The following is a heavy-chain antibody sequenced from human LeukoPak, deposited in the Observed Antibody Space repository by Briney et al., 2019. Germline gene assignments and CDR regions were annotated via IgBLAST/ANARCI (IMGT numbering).Heavy chain of an antibody. CDR3: ARQLSFGRVLLWFGESSGPNWFDP. D-gene: IGHD3-10*01. CDR1: GFIFSNYE. V-gene: IGHV3-48*01. Sequence: GGSLRLSCTASGFIFSNYEMNWVRQAPGKGLEWVSYISGSSSTVYYADSVKGRFTISRDNVKNSLYLHMNSLRAEDTAVYYCARQLSFGRVLLWFGESSGPNWFDPWGQGTLVTVSS. CDR2: ISGSSSTV. J-gene: IGHJ5*02.